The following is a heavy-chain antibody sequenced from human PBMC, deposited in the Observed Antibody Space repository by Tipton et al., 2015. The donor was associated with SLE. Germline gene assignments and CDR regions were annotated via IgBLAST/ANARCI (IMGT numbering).Heavy chain of an antibody. CDR1: GGSFSRYY. J-gene: IGHJ4*02. CDR2: INHGGST. Sequence: TLSLTCAVYGGSFSRYYWSWIRQPPGKGLEWIGEINHGGSTIYNPSLKSRVTISVDTSKNQFSLKLSSVTAADTAVYYCARGRGVDYWGQGTLVTVSS. CDR3: ARGRGVDY. D-gene: IGHD3-10*01. V-gene: IGHV4-34*01.